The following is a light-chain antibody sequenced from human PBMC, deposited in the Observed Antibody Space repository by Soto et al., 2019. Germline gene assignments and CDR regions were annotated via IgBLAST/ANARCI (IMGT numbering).Light chain of an antibody. CDR1: QSVSSSY. CDR3: QQYGSSL. Sequence: EIVLMQSPGTLSLSPGERATLSCRASQSVSSSYLAWYQQKPGQAPRLLIYGASSRATGIPDRFSGSGSGTDFTLTISRLEPEDFAVYYCQQYGSSLFGGGTKVDIK. CDR2: GAS. J-gene: IGKJ4*01. V-gene: IGKV3-20*01.